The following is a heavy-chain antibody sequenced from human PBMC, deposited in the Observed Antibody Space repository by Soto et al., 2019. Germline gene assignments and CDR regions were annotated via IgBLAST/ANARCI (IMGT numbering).Heavy chain of an antibody. D-gene: IGHD4-17*01. V-gene: IGHV4-34*01. CDR1: GGSFSGYY. CDR3: ARATYGDYVNGMDV. Sequence: PSETLSLTCAVYGGSFSGYYWSWIRQPPGKGLEWIGEINHSGSTNYNPSLKSRVTISVDTSKNQFSLKLSSVTAADTAVYYCARATYGDYVNGMDVWGQGTTVTVSS. J-gene: IGHJ6*02. CDR2: INHSGST.